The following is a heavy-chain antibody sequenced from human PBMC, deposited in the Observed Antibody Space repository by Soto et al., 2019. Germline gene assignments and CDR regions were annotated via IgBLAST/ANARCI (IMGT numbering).Heavy chain of an antibody. V-gene: IGHV1-8*01. J-gene: IGHJ3*02. CDR1: GYTFTSYD. Sequence: ASVKVSCKASGYTFTSYDINWVRQATGQGLEWMGWMNPNSGNTGYAQKFQGRVTMTGNTSISTAYMELSSLRSEDTAVYYCARWPLGYCSGGSCYKEAFDIWGQGTMVTVSS. CDR3: ARWPLGYCSGGSCYKEAFDI. CDR2: MNPNSGNT. D-gene: IGHD2-15*01.